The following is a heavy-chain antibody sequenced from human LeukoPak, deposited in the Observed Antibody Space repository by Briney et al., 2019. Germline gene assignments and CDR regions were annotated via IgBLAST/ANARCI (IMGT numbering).Heavy chain of an antibody. CDR2: IYYSGST. D-gene: IGHD3-10*01. J-gene: IGHJ4*02. CDR3: ARVVRGAMKFDY. Sequence: SQTLSLTCTVSGGSISSGGYYWSWIRQHPGKGLEWIGYIYYSGSTYYNPSLKSRVTISVDTSKNQFSLKLSSVTAADTAVYYCARVVRGAMKFDYWGQGTLVTVSS. V-gene: IGHV4-31*03. CDR1: GGSISSGGYY.